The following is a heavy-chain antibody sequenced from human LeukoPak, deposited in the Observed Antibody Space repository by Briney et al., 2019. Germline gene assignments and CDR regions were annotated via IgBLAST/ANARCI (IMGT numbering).Heavy chain of an antibody. Sequence: ASVKVSCKASEYTFTAYDMHWVRQAPGQGLEWMGWINPRSGGRDYAQKFQGRVTMTRDTSISTAYMELSRLTSDDTAVYYCTRDVTGDYWFDPWAREPWSPSPQ. CDR2: INPRSGGR. V-gene: IGHV1-2*02. J-gene: IGHJ5*02. CDR3: TRDVTGDYWFDP. D-gene: IGHD3-16*01. CDR1: EYTFTAYD.